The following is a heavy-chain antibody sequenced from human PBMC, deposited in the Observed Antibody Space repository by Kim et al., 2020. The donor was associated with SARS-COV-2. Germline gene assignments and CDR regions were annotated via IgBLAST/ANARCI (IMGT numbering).Heavy chain of an antibody. CDR3: ARGSRYYYDSSGYYYFDY. CDR1: GGSFSGYY. Sequence: SETLSLTCAVYGGSFSGYYWSWIRQPPGKGLEWIGEINHSGSTNYNPSLKSRVTISVDTSKNQFSLKLSSVTAADTAVYYCARGSRYYYDSSGYYYFDYWGQGTLVTVSS. CDR2: INHSGST. D-gene: IGHD3-22*01. J-gene: IGHJ4*02. V-gene: IGHV4-34*01.